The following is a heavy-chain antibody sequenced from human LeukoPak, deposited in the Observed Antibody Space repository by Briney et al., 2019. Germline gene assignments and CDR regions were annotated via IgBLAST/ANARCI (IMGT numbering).Heavy chain of an antibody. J-gene: IGHJ5*02. CDR1: GFTFSSYS. V-gene: IGHV3-21*01. CDR2: ISSSSSYI. CDR3: ARAGGAAAGLNWFDP. Sequence: PGGSLRLSCAASGFTFSSYSMNWVRQAPGKGLEYVSSISSSSSYIYYADSVKDRFTISRDNAKNSLYLQMNSLRAEDTAVYYCARAGGAAAGLNWFDPWGQGTLVTVSS. D-gene: IGHD6-13*01.